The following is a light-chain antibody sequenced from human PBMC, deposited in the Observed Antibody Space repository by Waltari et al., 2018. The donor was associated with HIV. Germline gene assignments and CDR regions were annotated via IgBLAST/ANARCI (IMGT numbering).Light chain of an antibody. CDR1: QSILYRSNNKNY. CDR2: WAS. Sequence: DIVMTQSPDSLAVSLGERATIHCKPSQSILYRSNNKNYLAWYQQKPGQRPKLLIYWASTREYGVPDRFSGSGSGTDFILTISSLQAEDVAVYYCQQYYTTPRTFGQGTKVEIK. CDR3: QQYYTTPRT. J-gene: IGKJ1*01. V-gene: IGKV4-1*01.